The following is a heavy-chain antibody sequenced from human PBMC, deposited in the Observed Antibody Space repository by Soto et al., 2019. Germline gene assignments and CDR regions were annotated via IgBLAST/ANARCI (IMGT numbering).Heavy chain of an antibody. V-gene: IGHV3-15*07. D-gene: IGHD3-22*01. J-gene: IGHJ6*02. CDR2: IKSKTDGGTT. CDR3: TTDSYDSSGYYYDPYYYYYGMGV. CDR1: GFTFSNAW. Sequence: GGSLRLSCAASGFTFSNAWMNWVRQAPGKGLEWVGRIKSKTDGGTTDYAAPVKGRFTISRDDSKNTLYLQMNSLKTEDTAVYYCTTDSYDSSGYYYDPYYYYYGMGVWGQGTTVTVSS.